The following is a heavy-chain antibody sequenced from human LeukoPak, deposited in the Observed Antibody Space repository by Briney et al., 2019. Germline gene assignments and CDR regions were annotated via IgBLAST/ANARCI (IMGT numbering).Heavy chain of an antibody. J-gene: IGHJ4*02. Sequence: PGGSLRLSCAASGFTFSSYWMSWVRQAPGMGLQWVANIKQDGSVKTYVDSVKGRFTISRDNAKNSLYLQMYSLRGEDTAVYYCATFLGATFFDHWGQGTLVSVSS. CDR2: IKQDGSVK. CDR3: ATFLGATFFDH. CDR1: GFTFSSYW. V-gene: IGHV3-7*01. D-gene: IGHD1-26*01.